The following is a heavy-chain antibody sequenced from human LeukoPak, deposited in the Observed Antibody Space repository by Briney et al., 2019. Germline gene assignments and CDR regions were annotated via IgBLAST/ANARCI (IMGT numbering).Heavy chain of an antibody. CDR2: IYTSGST. J-gene: IGHJ5*02. D-gene: IGHD3-22*01. Sequence: SETLSLTCTVSGGSISSYYWSWIRQPAGKGLEWIGRIYTSGSTNYNPSLKSRVTMSVDTSKNQFSLKLSSVTAADTAVYYCARGRDYYYDSCGSSFDPWGQGTLVTVSS. V-gene: IGHV4-4*07. CDR3: ARGRDYYYDSCGSSFDP. CDR1: GGSISSYY.